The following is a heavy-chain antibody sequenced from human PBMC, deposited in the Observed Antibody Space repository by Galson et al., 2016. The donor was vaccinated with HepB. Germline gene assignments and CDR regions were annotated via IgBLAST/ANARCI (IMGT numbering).Heavy chain of an antibody. CDR3: VRERGYSGYSYYYYLDV. V-gene: IGHV3-48*02. D-gene: IGHD5-12*01. Sequence: SLRLSCAASGFTLSDYNMNWVRQVPGKGLEWISYISSGSRIIYYADSVKGRFTISRDNAKSSLYLQMNSLRDEDTAVYYCVRERGYSGYSYYYYLDVWGKGTTVTVSS. CDR2: ISSGSRII. CDR1: GFTLSDYN. J-gene: IGHJ6*03.